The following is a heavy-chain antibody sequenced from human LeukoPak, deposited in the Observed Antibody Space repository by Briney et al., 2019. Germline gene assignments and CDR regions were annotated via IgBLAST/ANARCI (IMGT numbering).Heavy chain of an antibody. V-gene: IGHV3-23*01. CDR2: ISGSGGST. Sequence: GGSLRLSCAASGFTFNSYAMSWVRQAPGKGLEWVSAISGSGGSTYYADSVKGRFTISRDNSKNTLYLQMNSLRAEDTAVYYCAKFPLLWFGELFDYWGQGTLVTVSS. CDR1: GFTFNSYA. CDR3: AKFPLLWFGELFDY. D-gene: IGHD3-10*01. J-gene: IGHJ4*02.